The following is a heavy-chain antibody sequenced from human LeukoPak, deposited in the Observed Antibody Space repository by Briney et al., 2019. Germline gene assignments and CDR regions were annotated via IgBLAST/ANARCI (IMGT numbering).Heavy chain of an antibody. V-gene: IGHV4-39*01. CDR2: INHSGST. Sequence: SETLSLTCTVSGGSIRSSSYYWAWIRQPPGKGLEWIVEINHSGSTNYNPSLKSRVTISVDTSKNQFSLKLSSVTAADTAVYYCARSLVATYYYYYYMDVWGKGTTVTISS. CDR1: GGSIRSSSYY. J-gene: IGHJ6*03. D-gene: IGHD5-12*01. CDR3: ARSLVATYYYYYYMDV.